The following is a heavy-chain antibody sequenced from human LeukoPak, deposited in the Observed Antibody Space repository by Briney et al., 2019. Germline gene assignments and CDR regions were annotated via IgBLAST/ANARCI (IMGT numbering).Heavy chain of an antibody. V-gene: IGHV5-51*07. D-gene: IGHD6-13*01. Sequence: GESGRLSRTGSGSGFSTVVVVWVQQMPGRGLEWMGIIYPGASDTRYRPSFQGQVTISADNSTSTAYLQWRSLKVSDTAMYYCARHQAGDYWGQGTVVNVSP. CDR1: GSGFSTVV. CDR2: IYPGASDT. CDR3: ARHQAGDY. J-gene: IGHJ4*02.